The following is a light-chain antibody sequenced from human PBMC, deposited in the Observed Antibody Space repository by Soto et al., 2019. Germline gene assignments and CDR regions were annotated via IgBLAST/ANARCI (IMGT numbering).Light chain of an antibody. CDR1: QSIHIY. V-gene: IGKV1-5*03. CDR3: QQYHSYLST. CDR2: RAS. Sequence: DIQMTQSPSTLSGSVGDRVTITCRASQSIHIYLAWYQQKPGKAPKLLIYRASNLEDGGPSRFSGSGSGTDFTLTISSLQPDDMATYYCQQYHSYLSTFGQGTKVEIK. J-gene: IGKJ2*01.